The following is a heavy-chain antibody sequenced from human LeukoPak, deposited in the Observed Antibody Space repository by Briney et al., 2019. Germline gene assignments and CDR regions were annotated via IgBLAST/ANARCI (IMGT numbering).Heavy chain of an antibody. V-gene: IGHV3-53*01. Sequence: GGSLRLSCAASEFSVGSNYMTWVRQAPGKGLEWVSLIYSGGSTYYADSVKGRFTISRDNAKNSLYLQMNSLRAEDTAVYYCARDFQSYGSGSYYYYMDVWGEGTTVTVSS. D-gene: IGHD3-10*01. CDR2: IYSGGST. CDR3: ARDFQSYGSGSYYYYMDV. CDR1: EFSVGSNY. J-gene: IGHJ6*03.